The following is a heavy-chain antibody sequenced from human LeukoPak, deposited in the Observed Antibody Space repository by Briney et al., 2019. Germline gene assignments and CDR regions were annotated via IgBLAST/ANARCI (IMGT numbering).Heavy chain of an antibody. CDR3: ASLSLGY. V-gene: IGHV3-7*01. CDR1: GFTFSSCW. D-gene: IGHD2/OR15-2a*01. J-gene: IGHJ4*02. Sequence: PGGSLRLSCAASGFTFSSCWMTWVRQTPGKGLEWVASINEDGSGKYYVDSVKGRFTISRDNAKNSLSLQMNSLRVEDAAIYYCASLSLGYWGQGTLVTVSS. CDR2: INEDGSGK.